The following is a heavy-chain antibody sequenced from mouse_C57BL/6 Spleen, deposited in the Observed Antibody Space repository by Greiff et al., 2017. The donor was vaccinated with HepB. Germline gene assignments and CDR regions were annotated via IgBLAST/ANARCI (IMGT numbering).Heavy chain of an antibody. D-gene: IGHD1-1*01. Sequence: EVQLQQSGAELVKPGASVKLSCTASGFNIKDYYMHWVKQRTEQGLEWIGRIDPEDGEIKYAPKFQGKATITADTSSNTAYLQLSSLTSEDTAVYYCARRGSSLFAMDYWGQGTSVTVSS. CDR2: IDPEDGEI. CDR1: GFNIKDYY. V-gene: IGHV14-2*01. CDR3: ARRGSSLFAMDY. J-gene: IGHJ4*01.